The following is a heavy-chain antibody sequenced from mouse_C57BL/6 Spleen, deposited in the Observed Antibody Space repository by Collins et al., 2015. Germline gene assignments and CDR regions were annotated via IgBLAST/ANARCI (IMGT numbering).Heavy chain of an antibody. Sequence: QVQLQQSGAELVRPGTSVKVSCKASGYAFTNYLIEWVKQRPGQGLEWIGVINPGSGGTNYNEKFKGKATLTADKSSSTAYMQLSSLTSEDSAVYFCARSTIYYYGSSRGAMDYWGQGTSVTVSS. V-gene: IGHV1-54*01. CDR1: GYAFTNYL. CDR3: ARSTIYYYGSSRGAMDY. J-gene: IGHJ4*01. CDR2: INPGSGGT. D-gene: IGHD1-1*01.